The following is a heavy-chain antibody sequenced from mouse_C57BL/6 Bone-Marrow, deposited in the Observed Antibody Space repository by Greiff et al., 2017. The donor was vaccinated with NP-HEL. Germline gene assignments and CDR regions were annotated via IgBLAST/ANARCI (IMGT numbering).Heavy chain of an antibody. V-gene: IGHV1-64*01. Sequence: QVQLQQPGAELVKPGASVKLSCKASGYTFTSYWMHWVKQRPGQGLEWIGMIHPNSGSTNYNEKFKSKATLTVDKSSSTAYMQLSSLTSEDSAVYYCARSLYGNYEAMDDWGQGTSVTVSS. J-gene: IGHJ4*01. CDR1: GYTFTSYW. D-gene: IGHD2-1*01. CDR2: IHPNSGST. CDR3: ARSLYGNYEAMDD.